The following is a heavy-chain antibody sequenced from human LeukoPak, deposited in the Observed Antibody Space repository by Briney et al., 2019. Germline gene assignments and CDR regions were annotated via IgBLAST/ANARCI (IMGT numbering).Heavy chain of an antibody. CDR3: AKGRAARLSSSPPFDY. V-gene: IGHV3-9*01. Sequence: GRSLRLSCAASGFTFDDYAMHWVRQAPGKGLEWVSGISWNSGSIGYADSVKGRFTISRDNAKNSLYLQMNSLRAEDTALYYCAKGRAARLSSSPPFDYWGQGTLVTVSS. D-gene: IGHD6-6*01. CDR1: GFTFDDYA. CDR2: ISWNSGSI. J-gene: IGHJ4*02.